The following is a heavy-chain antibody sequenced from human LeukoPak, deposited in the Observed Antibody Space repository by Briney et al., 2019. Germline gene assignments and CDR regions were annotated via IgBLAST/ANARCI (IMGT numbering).Heavy chain of an antibody. D-gene: IGHD6-13*01. J-gene: IGHJ5*02. CDR1: GFTFSSYS. V-gene: IGHV3-21*01. CDR2: ISSSSSYI. Sequence: GGSLRLSCAASGFTFSSYSMNWVRQAPGKGLEWVSSISSSSSYIYYADSVKGRFTISRDNAKNSLYLQMNSLRAEDTAVYYCARVAAAAGTEGWFDPWGQGTLVTVSS. CDR3: ARVAAAAGTEGWFDP.